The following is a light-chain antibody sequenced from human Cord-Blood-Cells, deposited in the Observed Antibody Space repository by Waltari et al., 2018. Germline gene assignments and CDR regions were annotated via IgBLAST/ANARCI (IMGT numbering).Light chain of an antibody. V-gene: IGKV3-11*01. CDR3: QQRSNWGFLT. CDR2: DAS. CDR1: QSVSSY. J-gene: IGKJ4*01. Sequence: EIVLTQSPATLSLSPGERASQSVSSYLAWYQQKPGQAPRLLIYDASNRATGIPARFSGSGSGTDFTLTISSLEPEDFAVYYCQQRSNWGFLTFGGGTKVEIK.